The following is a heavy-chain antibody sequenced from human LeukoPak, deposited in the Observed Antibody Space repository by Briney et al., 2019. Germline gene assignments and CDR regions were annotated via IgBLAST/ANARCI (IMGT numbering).Heavy chain of an antibody. J-gene: IGHJ1*01. CDR1: GGSFSGYY. CDR3: ARLSRDGYKHARYFQH. CDR2: INHSGST. D-gene: IGHD5-24*01. Sequence: KPSETLSLTCAVYGGSFSGYYWSWIRQPPGKGLEWIGEINHSGSTNYNPSLKSRVTISVDTSKNQFSLKLSSVTAADTAVYYCARLSRDGYKHARYFQHWGQGTLVTVSS. V-gene: IGHV4-34*01.